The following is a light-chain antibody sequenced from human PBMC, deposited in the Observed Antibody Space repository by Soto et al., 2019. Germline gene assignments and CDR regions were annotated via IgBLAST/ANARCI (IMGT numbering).Light chain of an antibody. CDR3: SSFTSSTTLL. CDR2: EVS. CDR1: SSDVGAYNL. J-gene: IGLJ2*01. V-gene: IGLV2-14*01. Sequence: QSALTQPASVSGSPGQSITISCTGTSSDVGAYNLVSWYQHHPDKAPKLMISEVSNRPSGVSDRFSGSKSGDMASLTISGLQAEDEAHYYCSSFTSSTTLLFGGGTKLTVL.